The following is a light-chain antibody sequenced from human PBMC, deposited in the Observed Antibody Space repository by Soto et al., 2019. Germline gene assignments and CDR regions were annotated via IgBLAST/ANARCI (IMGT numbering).Light chain of an antibody. Sequence: LIPSPAFLSATVEGKVPITCRASQGIARYLAWYQKGXGKDPNXXIYAASTLQSGVPSRFSGSGSGTEFNLTISRLQTEDLATYHCQNLNGYTRTFGQGTKVDIK. CDR2: AAS. CDR3: QNLNGYTRT. V-gene: IGKV1-9*01. J-gene: IGKJ1*01. CDR1: QGIARY.